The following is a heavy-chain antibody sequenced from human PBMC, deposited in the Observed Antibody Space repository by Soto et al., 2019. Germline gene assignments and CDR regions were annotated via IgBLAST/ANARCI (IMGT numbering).Heavy chain of an antibody. J-gene: IGHJ4*02. Sequence: SETLPLTCTVSGGSVSSVGYYWSWIRQHPGKGLEWIGYITYSGNTYHNPSLESRVTMSADTSKNQFSLKLSSVTAADTAVYFCVRGGSCTNGVCSVFDYWGQGTLVTVSS. V-gene: IGHV4-31*03. CDR2: ITYSGNT. CDR1: GGSVSSVGYY. D-gene: IGHD2-8*01. CDR3: VRGGSCTNGVCSVFDY.